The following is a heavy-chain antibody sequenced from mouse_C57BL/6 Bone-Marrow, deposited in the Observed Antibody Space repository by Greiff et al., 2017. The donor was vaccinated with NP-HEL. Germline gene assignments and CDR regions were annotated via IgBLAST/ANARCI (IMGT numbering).Heavy chain of an antibody. V-gene: IGHV14-2*01. CDR3: ARQDFTTVVATRYFDV. CDR2: IDPEDGET. D-gene: IGHD1-1*01. J-gene: IGHJ1*03. Sequence: EVQRVESGAELVKPGASVKLSCTASGFNIKDYYMHWVKQRTEQGLEWIGRIDPEDGETKYAPKFQGKATITADTSSNTAYLQLSSLTSEDTAVYYCARQDFTTVVATRYFDVWGTGTTVTVSS. CDR1: GFNIKDYY.